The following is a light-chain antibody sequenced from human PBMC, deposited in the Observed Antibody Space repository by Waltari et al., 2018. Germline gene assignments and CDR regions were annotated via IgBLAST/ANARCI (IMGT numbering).Light chain of an antibody. CDR2: EVS. V-gene: IGLV2-14*01. CDR1: SSDVGGYNF. Sequence: QSALTQPASVSGSLGKSITISCTGTSSDVGGYNFVPWYQQDPGKAPKLMIYEVSNRPSGVSNRFSGSKSGNTASLTISGLQAEDEADYYCSSHTTSSIWVFGGGTKVTVL. CDR3: SSHTTSSIWV. J-gene: IGLJ3*02.